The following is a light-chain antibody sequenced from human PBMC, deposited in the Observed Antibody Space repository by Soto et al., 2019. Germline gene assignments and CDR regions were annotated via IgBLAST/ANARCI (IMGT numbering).Light chain of an antibody. CDR2: EVT. V-gene: IGLV2-14*01. J-gene: IGLJ1*01. Sequence: QTPLTESASVSCSPGQSIAISCTGSRSDVGAYNYVSWYQQHPGKAPKLMISEVTNRPSGVSDRFSGSKSGNTASLTISGLQAEDEADYYCSSFTSRFTFVFGTGTKVTVL. CDR3: SSFTSRFTFV. CDR1: RSDVGAYNY.